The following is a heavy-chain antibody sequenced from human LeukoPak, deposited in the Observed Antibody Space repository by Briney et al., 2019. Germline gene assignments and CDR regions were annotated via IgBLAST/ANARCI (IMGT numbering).Heavy chain of an antibody. V-gene: IGHV3-74*01. CDR3: ARDPSGSYYSRYYYYYYMDV. CDR1: GFTFNNYW. J-gene: IGHJ6*03. Sequence: PGGSLRLSCAASGFTFNNYWMNWVRQSPGEGLVWVSRINSDGSTTRYADSEKGRFTISRDNAKNTLYLQMNSLRAEDTAVYYCARDPSGSYYSRYYYYYYMDVWGKGTTVTVSS. CDR2: INSDGSTT. D-gene: IGHD1-26*01.